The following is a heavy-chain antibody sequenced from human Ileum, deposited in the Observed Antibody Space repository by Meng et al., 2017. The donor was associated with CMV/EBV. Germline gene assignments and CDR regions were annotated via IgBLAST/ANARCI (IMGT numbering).Heavy chain of an antibody. CDR2: IYSGGSST. J-gene: IGHJ6*02. Sequence: GESLKISCAASGFTFSSYAMSWVRQAPGKGLEWVSVIYSGGSSTYYADSVKGRFTISRDNSKNTLYLQMNSLRAEDTAVYYCAKASSGSYYYYYGMDVWGQRTTVTVSS. CDR1: GFTFSSYA. D-gene: IGHD1-26*01. CDR3: AKASSGSYYYYYGMDV. V-gene: IGHV3-23*03.